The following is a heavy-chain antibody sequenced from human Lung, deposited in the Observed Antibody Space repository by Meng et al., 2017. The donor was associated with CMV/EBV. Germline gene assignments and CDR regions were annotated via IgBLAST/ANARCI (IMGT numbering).Heavy chain of an antibody. CDR3: ARTNTPMFTWGPYFDY. J-gene: IGHJ4*01. D-gene: IGHD5-18*01. CDR2: IYPGDSDT. Sequence: GEXXKISCTTSGYTFATSWIGWVRQMPGKGLEWMGIIYPGDSDTKYSPSFQGQVTISADKSLNTAYLQWSSLQASDTAIYYCARTNTPMFTWGPYFDYWGHGTLVTVSS. CDR1: GYTFATSW. V-gene: IGHV5-51*01.